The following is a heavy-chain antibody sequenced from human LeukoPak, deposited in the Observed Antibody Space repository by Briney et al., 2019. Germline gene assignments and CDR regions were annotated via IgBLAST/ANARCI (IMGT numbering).Heavy chain of an antibody. J-gene: IGHJ4*02. D-gene: IGHD3-10*01. V-gene: IGHV1-69*02. CDR3: ARTYGSGSPFDY. CDR2: IIPILGIA. Sequence: SVRVSCKASGGTFSSYTISWVRQAPGQGLEWMGRIIPILGIANYAQKFQGRVTITADKSTSTAYMELSSLRSEDTAVYYCARTYGSGSPFDYWGQGTLVTVSS. CDR1: GGTFSSYT.